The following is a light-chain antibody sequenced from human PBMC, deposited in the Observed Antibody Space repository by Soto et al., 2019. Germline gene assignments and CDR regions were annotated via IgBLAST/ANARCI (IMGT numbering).Light chain of an antibody. V-gene: IGKV1-5*03. J-gene: IGKJ1*01. CDR1: QTISSW. CDR3: QQHNSYSET. CDR2: KAS. Sequence: DIQMTQSPSTLSGSVGERATITCRASQTISSWLAWYQQKPARAATILIYKASTLKTGGPSRFSGSGSGTEFTLTISSLQEDDFATDYCQQHNSYSETFGQGTKVDI.